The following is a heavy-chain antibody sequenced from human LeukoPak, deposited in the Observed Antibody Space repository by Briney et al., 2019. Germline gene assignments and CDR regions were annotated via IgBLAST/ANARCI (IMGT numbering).Heavy chain of an antibody. CDR1: GFTFSNFE. J-gene: IGHJ6*03. D-gene: IGHD6-13*01. CDR3: VLRSSWNYYMDV. V-gene: IGHV3-48*03. CDR2: ISSPGTHI. Sequence: GRSLKLSCVASGFTFSNFEMNWVRQAPGKGLGWVSYISSPGTHIYYADSVEGRFTISRDNGKNSLYLQMNSLRAEDTAVYYCVLRSSWNYYMDVWGKGTTVAVSS.